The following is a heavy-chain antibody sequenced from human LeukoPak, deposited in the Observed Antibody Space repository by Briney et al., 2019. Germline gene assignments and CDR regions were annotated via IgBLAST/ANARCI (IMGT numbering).Heavy chain of an antibody. CDR2: IIPTFGTA. D-gene: IGHD2-15*01. CDR1: GGTFSSYA. CDR3: ARGAHRYCSGGSCYPTPQFDP. Sequence: GASVKVSCKASGGTFSSYAISWVRQAPGQGLEWMGGIIPTFGTANYAQKFQGRVTITTDESTSTAYMELSSLRSEDTAVYYCARGAHRYCSGGSCYPTPQFDPWGQGTLVTVSS. J-gene: IGHJ5*02. V-gene: IGHV1-69*05.